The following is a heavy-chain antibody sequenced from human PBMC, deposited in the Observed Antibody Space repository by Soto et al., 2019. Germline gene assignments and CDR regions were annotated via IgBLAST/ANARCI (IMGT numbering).Heavy chain of an antibody. V-gene: IGHV1-2*04. Sequence: QVQLVQSGTEVKMSGASVKVSCKASGYTFTGYYLHWVRQVPGQGLEWMGWLNPNSGGTKLAQKFQGWVTMTRDTXXSTAYVEQSTLRSDDTDVYYCARDAVTVTTAYFDSWGQGTLVTVSS. CDR2: LNPNSGGT. CDR1: GYTFTGYY. J-gene: IGHJ4*02. CDR3: ARDAVTVTTAYFDS. D-gene: IGHD4-17*01.